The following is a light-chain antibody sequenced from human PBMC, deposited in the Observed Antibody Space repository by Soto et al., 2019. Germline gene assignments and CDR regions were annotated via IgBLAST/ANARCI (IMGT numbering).Light chain of an antibody. CDR1: QSISNF. J-gene: IGKJ2*01. CDR2: KAS. CDR3: QQYRSYSGHT. Sequence: DIRMTQSPSTLSASVGDRVTITCRASQSISNFVAWYQQKPGKAPKLLIFKASTLESGVPSRFGGSGSGTEFTLSISGLQPDDLATYFCQQYRSYSGHTFGQGTKLEIK. V-gene: IGKV1-5*03.